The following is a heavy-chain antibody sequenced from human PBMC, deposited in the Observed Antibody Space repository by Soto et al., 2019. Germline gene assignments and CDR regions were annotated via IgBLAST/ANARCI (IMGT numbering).Heavy chain of an antibody. Sequence: QVQLVESGGGVVQPGRSLRLSCAASGFTFSSYGMHWVRQAPSKGLEWVAVIWYDGSNKYYADSVKGRFTISRDNSKNTLYLQMNSLRAEDTAVYYCASSSSSPLDYWGQGTLVTVSS. V-gene: IGHV3-33*01. CDR2: IWYDGSNK. CDR1: GFTFSSYG. D-gene: IGHD6-6*01. CDR3: ASSSSSPLDY. J-gene: IGHJ4*02.